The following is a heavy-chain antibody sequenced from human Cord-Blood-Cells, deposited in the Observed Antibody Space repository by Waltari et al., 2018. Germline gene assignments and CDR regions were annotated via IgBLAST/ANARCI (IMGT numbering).Heavy chain of an antibody. D-gene: IGHD1-20*01. CDR1: GCTFTRYA. Sequence: QVQLVQSGAAVKKPGASVKVACKAYGCTFTRYAMHWLRQATGQRLEWMGWTNAGNGNTKYSQKFQGRVTITRDTSASTAYMELSSLRSEDTAVYYCARDNWFDYWGQGTLVTVSS. V-gene: IGHV1-3*01. CDR3: ARDNWFDY. J-gene: IGHJ4*02. CDR2: TNAGNGNT.